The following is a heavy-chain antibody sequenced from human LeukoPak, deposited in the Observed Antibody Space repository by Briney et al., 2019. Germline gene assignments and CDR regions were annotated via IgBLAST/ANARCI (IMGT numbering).Heavy chain of an antibody. CDR2: IYYSGST. J-gene: IGHJ6*03. CDR1: SGSISSYD. Sequence: SETLSLTCTVSSGSISSYDWSWIRQPAGKGLEWIGYIYYSGSTNYNPSLKSRVTISVDTSKNQFSLKLSSVTAADTAVYHCARETSQKGAHYMDVWGKGTTVTISS. CDR3: ARETSQKGAHYMDV. D-gene: IGHD3-16*01. V-gene: IGHV4-59*01.